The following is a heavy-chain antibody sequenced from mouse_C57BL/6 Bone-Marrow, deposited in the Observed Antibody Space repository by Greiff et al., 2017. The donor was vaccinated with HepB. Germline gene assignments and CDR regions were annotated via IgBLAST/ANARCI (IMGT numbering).Heavy chain of an antibody. CDR2: IYPSDSET. J-gene: IGHJ3*01. Sequence: QVQLQQPGAELVRPGSSVKLSCKASGYTFTSYWMDWVKQRPGQGLEWIGNIYPSDSETHYNQKFKDKATLTVDKSSSTAYMQLSSLTSEYSAVYYCARAITTVVGAYWGQGTLVTVSA. CDR3: ARAITTVVGAY. V-gene: IGHV1-61*01. CDR1: GYTFTSYW. D-gene: IGHD1-1*01.